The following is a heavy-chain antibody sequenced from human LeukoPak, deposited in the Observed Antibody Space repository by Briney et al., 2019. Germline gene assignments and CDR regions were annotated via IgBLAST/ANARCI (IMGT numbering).Heavy chain of an antibody. J-gene: IGHJ5*02. Sequence: ASVKVSCKASGYTFTSYDINWVRQATGQGLEWMGWMNPNSGNTGYAQKFQGRVTMTRNTSISTAYMELSSLRSEDTAVYYCARGTPYYDFWSGLFYYWFDPWGQGTLVTVSP. D-gene: IGHD3-3*01. CDR1: GYTFTSYD. CDR2: MNPNSGNT. V-gene: IGHV1-8*01. CDR3: ARGTPYYDFWSGLFYYWFDP.